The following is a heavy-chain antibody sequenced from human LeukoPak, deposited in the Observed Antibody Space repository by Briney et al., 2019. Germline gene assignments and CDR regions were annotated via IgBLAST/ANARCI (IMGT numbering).Heavy chain of an antibody. D-gene: IGHD2-2*03. V-gene: IGHV4-59*12. Sequence: SETLSLTCTVSGGSISSYYWSWIRQPPGKGLEWIGYIYYSGSTNYNPSLKSRVTISVDTSKNQFSLKLSSVTAADTAVYYCARAGYCSSTSCLLKGYYFDYWGQGTLVTVSS. CDR3: ARAGYCSSTSCLLKGYYFDY. CDR1: GGSISSYY. CDR2: IYYSGST. J-gene: IGHJ4*02.